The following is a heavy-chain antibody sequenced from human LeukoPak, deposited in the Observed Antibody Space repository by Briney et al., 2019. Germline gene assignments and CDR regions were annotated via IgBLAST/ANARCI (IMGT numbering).Heavy chain of an antibody. CDR3: ARKLTIFGVEKNYFDY. D-gene: IGHD3-3*01. CDR1: GGTFSSYA. V-gene: IGHV1-69*13. Sequence: SVKVSCKASGGTFSSYAISWVRQAPGQGLEWMGGIIPIFGTANYAQKFQGRVTITADESTSTAYMELSSLRSEDTAVYYCARKLTIFGVEKNYFDYWGQGSLVTVSS. J-gene: IGHJ4*02. CDR2: IIPIFGTA.